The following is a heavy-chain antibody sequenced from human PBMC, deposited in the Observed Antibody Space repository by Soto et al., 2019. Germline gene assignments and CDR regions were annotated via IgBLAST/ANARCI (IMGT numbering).Heavy chain of an antibody. V-gene: IGHV5-10-1*01. CDR3: ARLRGITMVRGVRYYYYGMDV. CDR2: IDPSDSYT. J-gene: IGHJ6*02. Sequence: GESLKISCKGSGYGFTSYWISWVRQMPGKGLEWMGRIDPSDSYTNYSPSFQGHVTISADKSISTAYLQWSSLKASDTAMYYCARLRGITMVRGVRYYYYGMDVWGQGTTVTVSS. D-gene: IGHD3-10*01. CDR1: GYGFTSYW.